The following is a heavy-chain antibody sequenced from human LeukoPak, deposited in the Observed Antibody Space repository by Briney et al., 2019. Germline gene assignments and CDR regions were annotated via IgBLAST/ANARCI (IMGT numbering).Heavy chain of an antibody. Sequence: GGSLRLSCAASGFTFSSYGMHWVRQAPGKGLEWVAVISYDGSNKYYADSVKGRFTISRDNSKNTLYLQMNSLRAEDTAVYYCAKADRDIVVVPAALFDCWGQGTLVTVSS. CDR2: ISYDGSNK. V-gene: IGHV3-30*18. J-gene: IGHJ4*02. CDR1: GFTFSSYG. CDR3: AKADRDIVVVPAALFDC. D-gene: IGHD2-2*01.